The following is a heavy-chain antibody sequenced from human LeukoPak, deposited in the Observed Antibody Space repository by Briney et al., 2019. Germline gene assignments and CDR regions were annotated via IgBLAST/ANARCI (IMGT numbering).Heavy chain of an antibody. V-gene: IGHV4-39*07. D-gene: IGHD6-6*01. J-gene: IGHJ4*02. Sequence: SETLSLTCTISGSSISSSSSYWGWIRQPPGKGLECIGSIYYSGRTYYNPSLKSRVTISVDTSKNQFSLKLSSVTAADTAVYYCARIGYSSSIDYWGQGTLVTVSS. CDR2: IYYSGRT. CDR3: ARIGYSSSIDY. CDR1: GSSISSSSSY.